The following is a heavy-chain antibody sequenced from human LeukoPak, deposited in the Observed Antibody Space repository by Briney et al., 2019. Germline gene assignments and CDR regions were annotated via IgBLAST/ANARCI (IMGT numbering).Heavy chain of an antibody. Sequence: ASVKVSCKASGYTFTYYYIHWVRQAPGQGLEWMGWINPNSGGTNYAQKFQGRVTMTRDTSISTAYMELSRLRSDDTAVYYCARMYSSGWYVGYYYYMDVWGKGTTVTVSS. J-gene: IGHJ6*03. D-gene: IGHD6-19*01. V-gene: IGHV1-2*02. CDR2: INPNSGGT. CDR3: ARMYSSGWYVGYYYYMDV. CDR1: GYTFTYYY.